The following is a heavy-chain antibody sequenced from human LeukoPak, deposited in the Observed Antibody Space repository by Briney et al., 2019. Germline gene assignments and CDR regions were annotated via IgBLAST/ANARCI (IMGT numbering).Heavy chain of an antibody. D-gene: IGHD5-18*01. CDR2: IFGSGGSP. CDR1: GFTFGSHA. CDR3: GKTTVGYSSGQKPAWPVDF. V-gene: IGHV3-23*01. Sequence: PGGSLRLSCEASGFTFGSHAMYWVRQAPGKGLEWVAGIFGSGGSPHYADSVKGRFTISRDNPRNTVYLQINSLRDDDTAVYYCGKTTVGYSSGQKPAWPVDFWGQGTLVTVSS. J-gene: IGHJ4*02.